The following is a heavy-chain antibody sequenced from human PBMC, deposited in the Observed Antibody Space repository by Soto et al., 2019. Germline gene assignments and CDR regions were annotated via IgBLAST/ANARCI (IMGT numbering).Heavy chain of an antibody. J-gene: IGHJ4*02. CDR3: AKSRRGYDSSGYDY. D-gene: IGHD3-22*01. Sequence: GESLRLSCGASGFTFSSYAMNWVRQAPGKGLKWVSAISGSGGSTYYADSVKGRFSISRDNSKNTLYLQMNSLRAEDTAVYYCAKSRRGYDSSGYDYWGPGTPVTVSS. V-gene: IGHV3-23*01. CDR2: ISGSGGST. CDR1: GFTFSSYA.